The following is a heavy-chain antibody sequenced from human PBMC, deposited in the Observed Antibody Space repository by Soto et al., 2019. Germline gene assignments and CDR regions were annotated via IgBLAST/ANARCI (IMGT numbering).Heavy chain of an antibody. J-gene: IGHJ6*03. Sequence: EVQLVESGGGVVRPGGSLRLSCAASGFTFDDYGMSWVRQAPGKGLEWVSGINWNGGSTGYADSVKGRFTISRDNAKNSLYLQMNSLRAEDTALYHCARVRPRLYKMVALEGPYYYYYMDVWGKGTTVTVSS. D-gene: IGHD2-15*01. V-gene: IGHV3-20*01. CDR3: ARVRPRLYKMVALEGPYYYYYMDV. CDR2: INWNGGST. CDR1: GFTFDDYG.